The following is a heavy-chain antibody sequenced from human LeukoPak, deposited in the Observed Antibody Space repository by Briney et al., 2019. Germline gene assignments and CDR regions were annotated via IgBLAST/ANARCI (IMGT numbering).Heavy chain of an antibody. CDR3: ARYTVTTIDDAFDI. Sequence: PSETLSLTCTVSGGSISSSSYYWGWIRQPPGKGLEWIGSIYYSGSTYYNPSLKSRVTISVDTSKNQFSLKLSSVTAADTAVYYCARYTVTTIDDAFDIWGQGTMVTVSS. CDR1: GGSISSSSYY. D-gene: IGHD4-17*01. V-gene: IGHV4-39*07. CDR2: IYYSGST. J-gene: IGHJ3*02.